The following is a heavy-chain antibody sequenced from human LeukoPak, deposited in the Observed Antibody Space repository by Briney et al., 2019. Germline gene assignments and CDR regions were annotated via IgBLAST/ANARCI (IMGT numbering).Heavy chain of an antibody. D-gene: IGHD2-15*01. CDR2: INPSGGST. J-gene: IGHJ4*02. V-gene: IGHV1-46*01. Sequence: ASVKVSCKASGYTFTSYDINWVRQATGQGLEWMGIINPSGGSTSYAQKFQGRVTMTRDTSTSTVYMELSSLRSEDTAVYYCARDLRICSGGSCSKTGGYWGQGTLVTVSS. CDR3: ARDLRICSGGSCSKTGGY. CDR1: GYTFTSYD.